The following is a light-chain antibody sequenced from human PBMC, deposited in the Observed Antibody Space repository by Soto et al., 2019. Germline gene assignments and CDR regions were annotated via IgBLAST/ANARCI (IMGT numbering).Light chain of an antibody. CDR1: HGIRDL. Sequence: IPMTQYPSALSAFVCDRVTITCRASHGIRDLLAWYQQQPGKAPKLLIDAASRLQSGVPSRFSGSGSGTDFPLTSSRLQPDDFATYYWQQSYSTPITFGQGTRLEI. V-gene: IGKV1-12*01. CDR2: AAS. J-gene: IGKJ5*01. CDR3: QQSYSTPIT.